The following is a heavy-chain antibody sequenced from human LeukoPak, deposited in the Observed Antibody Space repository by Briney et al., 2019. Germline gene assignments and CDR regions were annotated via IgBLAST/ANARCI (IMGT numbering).Heavy chain of an antibody. CDR3: ARDSEPLLWFGDRIAGFDP. CDR1: GGSISSGSYY. CDR2: ISTSGTT. D-gene: IGHD3-10*01. Sequence: PSETLSLTCTVSGGSISSGSYYWSWFRHPAGKGLEWIGRISTSGTTNYDPSLKSRVTISVDTSKNHFSLKLSSVTAADTAVYYCARDSEPLLWFGDRIAGFDPWGQGTLVTVSS. V-gene: IGHV4-61*02. J-gene: IGHJ5*02.